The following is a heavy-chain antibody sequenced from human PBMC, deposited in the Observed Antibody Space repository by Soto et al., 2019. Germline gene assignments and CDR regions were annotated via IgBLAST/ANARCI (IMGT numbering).Heavy chain of an antibody. Sequence: QAQLVQSGAEVKKPGASVKVSCKASGYTFTAYYINWVRQAPGQGLEWMGRINPNTGGTDYAQKFQGRVTMTRDTSVTTACMELSRLTSDDTAAYYCARQLAYCGGDCYTEPIDYWGQGTLVIVSS. CDR1: GYTFTAYY. D-gene: IGHD2-21*02. J-gene: IGHJ4*02. CDR2: INPNTGGT. CDR3: ARQLAYCGGDCYTEPIDY. V-gene: IGHV1-2*02.